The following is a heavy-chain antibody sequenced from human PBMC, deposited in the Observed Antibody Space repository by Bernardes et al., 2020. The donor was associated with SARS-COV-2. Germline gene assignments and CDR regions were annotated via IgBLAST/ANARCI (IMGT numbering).Heavy chain of an antibody. CDR3: AKDWGPEQLADDYYYYYGMDV. D-gene: IGHD6-6*01. CDR2: ISGSGGST. CDR1: GFTFSSYA. Sequence: GGSLRLSCAASGFTFSSYAMSWVRQAPGKGLEWVSAISGSGGSTYYADSVKGRFTISRDNSKNTLYLQMNSLRAEDTAVYYCAKDWGPEQLADDYYYYYGMDVWGQGTTVTVSS. J-gene: IGHJ6*02. V-gene: IGHV3-23*01.